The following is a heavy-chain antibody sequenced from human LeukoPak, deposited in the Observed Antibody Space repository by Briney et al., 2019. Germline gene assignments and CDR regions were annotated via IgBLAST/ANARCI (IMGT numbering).Heavy chain of an antibody. CDR2: ISGSGGST. V-gene: IGHV3-23*01. Sequence: GGSLRLSCAASGFTFSSYAMSWVRQAPGEGLEWVSGISGSGGSTYYADSVKGRFTISRDNSKNTLSLQMNSLRADDTAVYYCARRPTGDPKFDYWGQGTLVTVSS. J-gene: IGHJ4*02. CDR1: GFTFSSYA. CDR3: ARRPTGDPKFDY. D-gene: IGHD7-27*01.